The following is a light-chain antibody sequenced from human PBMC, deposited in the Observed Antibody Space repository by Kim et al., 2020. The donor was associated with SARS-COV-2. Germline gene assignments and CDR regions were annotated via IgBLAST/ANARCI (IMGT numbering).Light chain of an antibody. V-gene: IGLV1-51*01. J-gene: IGLJ2*01. CDR1: SSNIGNNY. CDR3: GTWDSSLSGVV. CDR2: DQN. Sequence: GPKGHRSVSGNSSNIGNNYVTWNPPLPRTGPQLLGLDQNKRPSGVPERFSGSQSGTSATLGITGLPTGDEADYYCGTWDSSLSGVVFGGGTQLTVL.